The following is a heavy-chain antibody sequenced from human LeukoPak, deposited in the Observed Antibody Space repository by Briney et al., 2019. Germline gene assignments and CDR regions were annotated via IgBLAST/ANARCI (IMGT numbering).Heavy chain of an antibody. CDR1: GGSFSGYY. V-gene: IGHV4-34*01. CDR2: INHSGST. D-gene: IGHD1-26*01. Sequence: PSETQSLTCAVYGGSFSGYYWSWIRQPPGKGLEWIGEINHSGSTNYNPSLKSRVTISVDTSKNQFSLKLSSVTAADTAVYYCARHGRRGATRGSWFDPWGQGTLVTVSS. CDR3: ARHGRRGATRGSWFDP. J-gene: IGHJ5*02.